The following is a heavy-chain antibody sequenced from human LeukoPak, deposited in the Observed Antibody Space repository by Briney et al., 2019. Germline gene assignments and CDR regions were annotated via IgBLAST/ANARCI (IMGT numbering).Heavy chain of an antibody. D-gene: IGHD5-18*01. Sequence: PGASLKISCKGSGYSFTSYWIGWVRQLPGKGLEWMGIIYPGDSDTRYSPSFQGQVTISADKSISTAYLQWSSLKASDTAMYYCAGNYVDTAMVPTYWGQGTLVTVSS. CDR2: IYPGDSDT. J-gene: IGHJ4*02. CDR3: AGNYVDTAMVPTY. V-gene: IGHV5-51*01. CDR1: GYSFTSYW.